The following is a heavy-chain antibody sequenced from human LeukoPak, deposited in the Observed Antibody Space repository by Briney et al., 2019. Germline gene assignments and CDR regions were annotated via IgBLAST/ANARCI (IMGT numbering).Heavy chain of an antibody. Sequence: ASVKVSCKASGYTFTGYYMHWVRQAPGQGLEWMGWISAYNGNTNYAQKLQGRVTMTTDTSTSTAYMELRSLRSDDTAVYYCARRIVGATPYFDYWGQGTLVTVSS. J-gene: IGHJ4*02. V-gene: IGHV1-18*04. CDR3: ARRIVGATPYFDY. CDR2: ISAYNGNT. D-gene: IGHD1-26*01. CDR1: GYTFTGYY.